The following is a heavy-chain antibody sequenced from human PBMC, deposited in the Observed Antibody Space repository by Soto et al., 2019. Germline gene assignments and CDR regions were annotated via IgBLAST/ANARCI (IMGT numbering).Heavy chain of an antibody. J-gene: IGHJ6*02. V-gene: IGHV2-5*01. CDR1: GFSLSTSAVG. CDR3: AHAMMRRLADGTHSYYNGVDV. Sequence: QITLKESGPAVVKPTQTLTLTCTFSGFSLSTSAVGVAWIRQPPGKALEWLALIYWNEDRRFNPSLQDRLSITKDTSRNEVVLTLTHVGPLDTATYYCAHAMMRRLADGTHSYYNGVDVWGQGTTVTVSS. D-gene: IGHD1-1*01. CDR2: IYWNEDR.